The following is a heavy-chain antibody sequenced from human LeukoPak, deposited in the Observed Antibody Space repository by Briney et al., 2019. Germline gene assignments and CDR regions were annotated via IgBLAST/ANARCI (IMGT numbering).Heavy chain of an antibody. V-gene: IGHV3-48*03. CDR1: GCTFSSYE. D-gene: IGHD1-14*01. Sequence: GGSLRLSCAASGCTFSSYEMNWVRQAPGKGLEWVSYISSSGSTIYYADSVKGRFTISRDNAKNSLYLQMDSLRAEDTAIYYCASHTGGPYYYGMDVWGQGTTVTVSS. J-gene: IGHJ6*02. CDR2: ISSSGSTI. CDR3: ASHTGGPYYYGMDV.